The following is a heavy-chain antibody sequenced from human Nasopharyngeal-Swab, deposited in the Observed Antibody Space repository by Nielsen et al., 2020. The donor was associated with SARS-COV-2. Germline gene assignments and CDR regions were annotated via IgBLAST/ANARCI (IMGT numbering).Heavy chain of an antibody. CDR2: IYYSGST. Sequence: WIRQPPGKGLEWIGYIYYSGSTKYNPSLKSRVTISGDTSKNQLSLKLSSVTAADTAVYYCARERGAPLSERPYYYDSSGGLDAFDIWGQGTMVTVSS. D-gene: IGHD3-22*01. V-gene: IGHV4-59*01. CDR3: ARERGAPLSERPYYYDSSGGLDAFDI. J-gene: IGHJ3*02.